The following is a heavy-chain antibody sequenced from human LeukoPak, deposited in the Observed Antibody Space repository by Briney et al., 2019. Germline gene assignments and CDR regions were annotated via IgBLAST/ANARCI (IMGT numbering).Heavy chain of an antibody. CDR1: GGSISSYY. Sequence: SETLSLTCTVSGGSISSYYWSWIRQPAGKGLEWIGRIYTSGSTNYNPSLKSRVTMSVDMSKNQFSLKLSSVTAADTAVYYCARGLYYYDSPDAFDIWGQGTMVTVSS. CDR3: ARGLYYYDSPDAFDI. V-gene: IGHV4-4*07. J-gene: IGHJ3*02. CDR2: IYTSGST. D-gene: IGHD3-22*01.